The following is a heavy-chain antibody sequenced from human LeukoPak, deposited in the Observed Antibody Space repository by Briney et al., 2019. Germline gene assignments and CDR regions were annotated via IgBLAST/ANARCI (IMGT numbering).Heavy chain of an antibody. CDR1: GYSISSGYY. D-gene: IGHD3-22*01. CDR2: IYYSGST. Sequence: SETLSLTCAVSGYSISSGYYWGWIRQPPGKGLEWIGYIYYSGSTNYNPSLKSRVTISVDTSKNQFSLKLSSVTAADTAVYYCATLYYYDSSGYFGFQHWGQGTLVTVSS. J-gene: IGHJ1*01. CDR3: ATLYYYDSSGYFGFQH. V-gene: IGHV4-61*01.